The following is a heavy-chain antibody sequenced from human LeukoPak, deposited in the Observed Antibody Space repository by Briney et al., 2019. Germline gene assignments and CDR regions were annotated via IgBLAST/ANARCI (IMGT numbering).Heavy chain of an antibody. CDR1: GFTFSSYG. D-gene: IGHD4-17*01. CDR3: AKDQRGSGDYPVDY. CDR2: ISYDGSNK. J-gene: IGHJ4*02. V-gene: IGHV3-30*18. Sequence: GGSLRLSCAASGFTFSSYGMHWVRQAPGKGLEWVAVISYDGSNKYYADSVKGRFTISRDNSKNTLYLQMNSLRAEDTAVYYCAKDQRGSGDYPVDYWGQGTLVTVSS.